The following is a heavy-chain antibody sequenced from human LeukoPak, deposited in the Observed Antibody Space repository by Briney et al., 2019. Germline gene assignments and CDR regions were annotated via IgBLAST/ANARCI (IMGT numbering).Heavy chain of an antibody. CDR1: GGSISSYY. J-gene: IGHJ4*02. CDR2: IYYSGST. V-gene: IGHV4-59*01. CDR3: ARDPYSNYEFDY. Sequence: SETLSLTCTVSGGSISSYYWSWIRQPPGKGLEWIGYIYYSGSTNYNPSPKSRVTISVDTSKNQFSLKLSSVTAADTAVYYCARDPYSNYEFDYWGQGTLVTVSS. D-gene: IGHD4-11*01.